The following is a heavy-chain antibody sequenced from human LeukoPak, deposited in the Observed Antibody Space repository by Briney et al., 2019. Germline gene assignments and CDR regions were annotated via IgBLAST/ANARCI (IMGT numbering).Heavy chain of an antibody. J-gene: IGHJ4*02. D-gene: IGHD3-16*01. CDR3: AREKHYVPPAL. CDR2: IYYSGST. V-gene: IGHV4-61*01. Sequence: SETLSLTCTVSGYSISSGYYWSWIRQPPGKGLEWIGYIYYSGSTNYNPSLKSRVTISVDTSKNQFSLKLSSVTAADTAVYYCAREKHYVPPALWGRGTLVTVSS. CDR1: GYSISSGYY.